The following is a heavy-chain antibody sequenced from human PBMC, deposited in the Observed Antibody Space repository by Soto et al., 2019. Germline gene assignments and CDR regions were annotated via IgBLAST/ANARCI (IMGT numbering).Heavy chain of an antibody. V-gene: IGHV2-70*13. Sequence: SGPTLVNPTQTLTLTCTFSGFSLSTYGMCVSWVRQPPGKALEWLALIDWADDKYYSTSLKTRLTISKDTSKNQVVLTMTNVDPVDTATYYCARIHGPSGNYDIDYWGQGTLVTVSS. D-gene: IGHD3-9*01. J-gene: IGHJ4*02. CDR2: IDWADDK. CDR1: GFSLSTYGMC. CDR3: ARIHGPSGNYDIDY.